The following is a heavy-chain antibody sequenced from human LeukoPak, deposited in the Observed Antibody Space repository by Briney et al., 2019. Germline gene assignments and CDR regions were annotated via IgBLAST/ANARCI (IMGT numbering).Heavy chain of an antibody. CDR3: ARLLGYAGALYYYYYMDV. Sequence: KTSETLSLTCAVYGGSFSGYYWSWIRQPPGKGLEWIGEINHSGSTNYNPSLKSRVTISVDTSKNQFSLKLSSVTAADTAVYYCARLLGYAGALYYYYYMDVWGKGTTVTISS. J-gene: IGHJ6*03. CDR1: GGSFSGYY. CDR2: INHSGST. V-gene: IGHV4-34*01. D-gene: IGHD1-1*01.